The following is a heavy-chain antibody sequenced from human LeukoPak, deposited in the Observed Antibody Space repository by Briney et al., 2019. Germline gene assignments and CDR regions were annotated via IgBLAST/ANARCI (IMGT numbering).Heavy chain of an antibody. D-gene: IGHD2-8*02. Sequence: PGGSLRLSCAASGFTFSSYGMHWVRQAPGKGLEWVAFLRYDGSNKYYADSVKGRFTISRDNAKNSLYLQMNSLRAEDTALYYCARAWSRVDAFDIWGLGTMVTVSS. CDR3: ARAWSRVDAFDI. V-gene: IGHV3-30*02. CDR1: GFTFSSYG. CDR2: LRYDGSNK. J-gene: IGHJ3*02.